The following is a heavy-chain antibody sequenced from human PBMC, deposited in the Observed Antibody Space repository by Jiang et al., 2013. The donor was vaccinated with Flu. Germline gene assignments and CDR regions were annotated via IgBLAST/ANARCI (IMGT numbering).Heavy chain of an antibody. D-gene: IGHD6-13*01. Sequence: VQLLESGGALIQPGGSLRLSCATSGFTLSRYDMHWVRQRIGRGLEWVSAIGSAGDTYYPDSVKGRFTISRESAKKSLYLQMNNLRVGDTAVYFCARESRVSSSCTYCHFDLWGRGTLVTVAS. CDR3: ARESRVSSSCTYCHFDL. CDR1: GFTLSRYD. J-gene: IGHJ2*01. CDR2: IGSAGDT. V-gene: IGHV3-13*01.